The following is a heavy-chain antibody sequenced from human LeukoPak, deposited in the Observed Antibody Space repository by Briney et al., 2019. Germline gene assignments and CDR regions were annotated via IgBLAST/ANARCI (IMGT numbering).Heavy chain of an antibody. CDR3: ARDRGPYGDYVGYYFDY. J-gene: IGHJ4*02. CDR1: GFTFSTYT. Sequence: GGSLRLSCAASGFTFSTYTMNWVRQAPGKELEWVSSISSSSSYIYYTDSVKGRFTISRDNAKNSLYLQMNSLRAEDTAVYYCARDRGPYGDYVGYYFDYWGQGTLVTVSS. D-gene: IGHD4-17*01. CDR2: ISSSSSYI. V-gene: IGHV3-21*01.